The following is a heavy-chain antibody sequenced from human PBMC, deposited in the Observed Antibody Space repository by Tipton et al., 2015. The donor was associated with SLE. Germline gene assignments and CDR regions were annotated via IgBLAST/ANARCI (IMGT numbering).Heavy chain of an antibody. V-gene: IGHV4-34*01. CDR3: AGQSGVWFGEFDY. Sequence: TLSLTCAVYGGSFSGYYWSWIRQPPGKELEWIGYIYYSGSTYYNPSLKSRVTISVDTSKNEFSLRLSSVAAADTAVYYCAGQSGVWFGEFDYWGQGALVTVSS. J-gene: IGHJ4*02. CDR1: GGSFSGYY. CDR2: IYYSGST. D-gene: IGHD3-10*01.